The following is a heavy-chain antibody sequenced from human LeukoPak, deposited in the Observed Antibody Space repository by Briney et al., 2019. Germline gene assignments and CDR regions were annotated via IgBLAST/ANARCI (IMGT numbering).Heavy chain of an antibody. J-gene: IGHJ4*02. CDR3: AKGSRNYNFDY. Sequence: GGSLRLSCAASGFTFSSYAMSWVRQAPGKGLEWVSVISVSGGSTYYADSVKGRFTTSRDNSKNTLYLQMNSLRAEDTAVYYCAKGSRNYNFDYWGQGTLVTVSS. D-gene: IGHD1-14*01. CDR2: ISVSGGST. CDR1: GFTFSSYA. V-gene: IGHV3-23*01.